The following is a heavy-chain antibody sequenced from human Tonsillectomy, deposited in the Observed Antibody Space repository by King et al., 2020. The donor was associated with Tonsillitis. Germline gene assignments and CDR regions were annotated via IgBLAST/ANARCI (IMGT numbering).Heavy chain of an antibody. Sequence: HVQLAESGGGVVQPGRSLRLSCAASGFTFSSYGMHWVRQAPGKGLEWVAVIWYDGSNKYYSDSVKGRFTISRDNSKNTLYLQMSSLRAEDTAVYYCAIMGGTREDYYFYYMDVWGKGTTVTVSS. CDR3: AIMGGTREDYYFYYMDV. D-gene: IGHD1-26*01. V-gene: IGHV3-33*08. CDR1: GFTFSSYG. CDR2: IWYDGSNK. J-gene: IGHJ6*03.